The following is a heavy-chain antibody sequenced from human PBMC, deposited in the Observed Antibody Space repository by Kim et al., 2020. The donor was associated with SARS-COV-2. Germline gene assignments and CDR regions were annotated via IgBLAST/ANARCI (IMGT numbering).Heavy chain of an antibody. D-gene: IGHD4-17*01. CDR3: ARDHYGDYPY. CDR2: INADGTAT. Sequence: GGSLRLSCAASGFTFSTYWMSWVRQAPGKGLEWVATINADGTATSYVDSVKGRFTVSRDNAKNSLYLQMDSLRAEDTAVYFCARDHYGDYPYCGQGTLVTVSS. J-gene: IGHJ4*02. V-gene: IGHV3-7*01. CDR1: GFTFSTYW.